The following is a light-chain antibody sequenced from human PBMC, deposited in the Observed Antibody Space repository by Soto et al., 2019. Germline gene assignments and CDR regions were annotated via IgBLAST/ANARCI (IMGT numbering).Light chain of an antibody. CDR3: QQHSNWPIT. CDR1: QSVSSY. Sequence: IVCTPSPATLSLSPGASAPLSGRASQSVSSYLAWYQQKPGQAPRLLIYDASNRATGIPARFSGSGSGTDFTLTISSLQPEDFAVYYCQQHSNWPITFGQGTKLDIK. J-gene: IGKJ5*01. CDR2: DAS. V-gene: IGKV3-11*01.